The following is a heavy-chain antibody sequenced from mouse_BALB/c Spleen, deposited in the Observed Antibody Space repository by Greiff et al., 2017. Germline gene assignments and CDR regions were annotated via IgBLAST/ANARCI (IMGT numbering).Heavy chain of an antibody. J-gene: IGHJ3*01. CDR3: ARGGVYYDYDVGFAY. V-gene: IGHV1-84*02. Sequence: LQQSGPELVKPGASVKISCKASGYTFTDYYINWVKQKPGQGLEWIGWIYPGSGNTKYNEKFKGKATLTVDTSSSTAYMQLSSLTSEDTAVYFYARGGVYYDYDVGFAYWGQGTLVTVSA. CDR1: GYTFTDYY. CDR2: IYPGSGNT. D-gene: IGHD2-4*01.